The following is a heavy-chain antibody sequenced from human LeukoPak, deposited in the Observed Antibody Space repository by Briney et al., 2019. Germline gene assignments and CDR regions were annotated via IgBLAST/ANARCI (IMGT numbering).Heavy chain of an antibody. CDR1: GGSISSGGYY. D-gene: IGHD3-10*01. J-gene: IGHJ4*02. V-gene: IGHV4-30-2*01. CDR3: ARWGVLWFGESQYYFDY. Sequence: SETLSLTCTVSGGSISSGGYYWSWIRQPPGKGLEWIGYIYHSGSTYYNPSLKSRVTISVDRSKNQFSLKLSSVTAADTAVYYCARWGVLWFGESQYYFDYWGQGTLVTVSS. CDR2: IYHSGST.